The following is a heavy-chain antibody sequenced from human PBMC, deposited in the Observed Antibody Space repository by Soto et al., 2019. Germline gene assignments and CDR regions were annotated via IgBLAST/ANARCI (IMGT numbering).Heavy chain of an antibody. CDR1: GGSISSSSYY. V-gene: IGHV4-30-4*08. D-gene: IGHD2-21*01. CDR3: ARVGHINWFDP. J-gene: IGHJ5*02. CDR2: IYYSGST. Sequence: SETLSLTCTVSGGSISSSSYYWGWIRQPPGKGLEWIGYIYYSGSTYYNPSLKSRVTISVDTSKNQFSLKLSSVTAADTAVYYCARVGHINWFDPWGQGTLVTVSS.